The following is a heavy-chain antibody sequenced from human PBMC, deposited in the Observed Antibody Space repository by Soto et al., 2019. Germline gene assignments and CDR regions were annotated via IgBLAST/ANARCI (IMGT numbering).Heavy chain of an antibody. V-gene: IGHV1-46*03. CDR3: ARSYISASYWFDP. Sequence: QVQLVQSGAEVKKPGASVKVSCKASGYTFITYFMHWVRQAPGQGLEWMGVINTSRGSTTYAQKFQDRVTMTRDTSASTVYMELSSLRSEDTAMYYWARSYISASYWFDPWGQGTLVTVSS. CDR2: INTSRGST. CDR1: GYTFITYF. D-gene: IGHD6-6*01. J-gene: IGHJ5*02.